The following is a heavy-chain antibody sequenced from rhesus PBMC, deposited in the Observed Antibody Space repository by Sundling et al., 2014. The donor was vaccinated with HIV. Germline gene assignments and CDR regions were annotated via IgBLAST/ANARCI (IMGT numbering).Heavy chain of an antibody. CDR2: IYNSGSN. CDR3: ARAYSYCSGGVCYVDYFDY. J-gene: IGHJ4*01. CDR1: GGSISSGYG. Sequence: QVQLQESGPGLVKPSETLSLTCAVSGGSISSGYGWSWIRQPPGKGLEWIGSIYNSGSNYLNPSLKSRVTLSVDTSKNQFSLKLSSVTAADTAVYYCARAYSYCSGGVCYVDYFDYWGQGVLVTVSS. D-gene: IGHD2-8*01. V-gene: IGHV4-127*01.